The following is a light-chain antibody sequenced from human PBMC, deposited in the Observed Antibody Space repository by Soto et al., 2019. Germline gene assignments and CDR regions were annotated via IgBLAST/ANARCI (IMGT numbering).Light chain of an antibody. V-gene: IGKV3-20*01. CDR2: GAS. Sequence: EIVMTQSPGTLSLSPGETATLSCRASQSVSSNYVAWFHQKPGQAPRLLIYGASSRATGVPDRFSASGSGTDFTLTISRLEPEDFAVYYCQQFSSYPLTFGGGTKVEIK. CDR1: QSVSSNY. J-gene: IGKJ4*01. CDR3: QQFSSYPLT.